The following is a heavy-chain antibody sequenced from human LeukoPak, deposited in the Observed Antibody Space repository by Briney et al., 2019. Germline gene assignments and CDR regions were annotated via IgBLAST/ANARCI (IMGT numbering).Heavy chain of an antibody. V-gene: IGHV5-51*01. CDR3: ARNRLYYGSGNYYYYMDV. J-gene: IGHJ6*03. D-gene: IGHD3-10*01. CDR1: GYSFTSYW. CDR2: IYPGDSDT. Sequence: GESLKISCKGSGYSFTSYWIGWVRQMPGKGLEWMGIIYPGDSDTRYSPSFQGQVTISADKSISTAYLQWSSLKASDTAMYYCARNRLYYGSGNYYYYMDVWGKGTTVIVSS.